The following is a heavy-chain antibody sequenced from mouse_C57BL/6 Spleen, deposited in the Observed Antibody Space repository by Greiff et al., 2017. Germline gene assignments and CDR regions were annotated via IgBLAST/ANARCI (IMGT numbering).Heavy chain of an antibody. V-gene: IGHV14-1*01. CDR2: IDPEDGDT. Sequence: VQLQQSGAELVRPGASVKLSCTASGFNIKDYYMHWVKQRPEQGLEWIGRIDPEDGDTEYAPKFQGKATMTADTSSNTAYLQLSSLTSDDTAVYYCTTPIITTVVASRAYWGQGTLVTVSA. CDR3: TTPIITTVVASRAY. J-gene: IGHJ3*01. CDR1: GFNIKDYY. D-gene: IGHD1-1*01.